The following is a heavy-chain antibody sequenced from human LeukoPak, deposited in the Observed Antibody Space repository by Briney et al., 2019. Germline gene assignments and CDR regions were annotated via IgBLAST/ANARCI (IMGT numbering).Heavy chain of an antibody. CDR3: ARHVKATVTTYYGIDV. CDR2: IYYGGSA. J-gene: IGHJ6*02. CDR1: GVSISSSSYY. D-gene: IGHD4-17*01. Sequence: PSETLSLTCIVSGVSISSSSYYWGWIRQPPGKGLEWIGIIYYGGSAYYNPSLKSRVTISEDTSKNQFSLNLSSVTAADTAVYYCARHVKATVTTYYGIDVWGQGTTVTVSS. V-gene: IGHV4-39*01.